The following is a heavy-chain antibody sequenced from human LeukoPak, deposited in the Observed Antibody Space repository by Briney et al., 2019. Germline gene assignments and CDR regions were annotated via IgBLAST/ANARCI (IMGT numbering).Heavy chain of an antibody. V-gene: IGHV1-8*02. CDR3: ARGPPPPARYFDWISYYYYYYMDV. CDR2: MNPNSGNT. CDR1: GYTFTGYY. J-gene: IGHJ6*03. D-gene: IGHD3-9*01. Sequence: ASVKVSCKASGYTFTGYYMHWVRQAPGQGLEWMGWMNPNSGNTGYAQKFQGRVTMTRNTSISTAYMELSSLRSEDTAVYYCARGPPPPARYFDWISYYYYYYMDVWGKGTTVTISS.